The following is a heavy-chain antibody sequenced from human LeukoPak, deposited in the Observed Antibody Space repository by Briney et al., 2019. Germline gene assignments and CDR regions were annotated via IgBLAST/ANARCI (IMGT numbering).Heavy chain of an antibody. CDR3: ASDVGNYGYVADY. CDR1: GFTFTDYW. J-gene: IGHJ4*02. CDR2: INQDGSEK. D-gene: IGHD3-10*01. V-gene: IGHV3-7*01. Sequence: GGSLRLSCAVSGFTFTDYWVNWVRQAPGKGLEWVASINQDGSEKNYVDSVKGRFTISRDNAKNSLYLQMNSLGAEDTAVYYCASDVGNYGYVADYWGQGTLVTVSS.